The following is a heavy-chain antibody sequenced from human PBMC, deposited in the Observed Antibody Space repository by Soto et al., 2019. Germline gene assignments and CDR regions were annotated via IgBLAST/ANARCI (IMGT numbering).Heavy chain of an antibody. Sequence: PSETLSLTCTVSGGSISSGPYYWSWIRQHPGKGLEWIGYIYSTESTNYNPSLKSRLTISVDMSASQFSLKLSSVTVADTAVYYCARSDSSGKTRYYFDHWGQGTLVTVSS. CDR2: IYSTEST. D-gene: IGHD3-22*01. CDR3: ARSDSSGKTRYYFDH. CDR1: GGSISSGPYY. V-gene: IGHV4-31*03. J-gene: IGHJ4*02.